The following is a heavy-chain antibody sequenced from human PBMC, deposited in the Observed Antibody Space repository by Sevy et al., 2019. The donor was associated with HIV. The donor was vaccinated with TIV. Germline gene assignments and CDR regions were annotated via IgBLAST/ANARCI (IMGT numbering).Heavy chain of an antibody. CDR3: ARLNFWTGYYPAMYYFDT. Sequence: SETLSLFCSVSGDSVSGSSWSWIRQPPGKGLEWIGNIFESGNTNYYPSLKTRATISVDTSKNQFSLQLASVAAADTAVYYYARLNFWTGYYPAMYYFDTWGRGTLVTVSS. CDR2: IFESGNT. J-gene: IGHJ4*01. D-gene: IGHD3-3*01. V-gene: IGHV4-59*08. CDR1: GDSVSGSS.